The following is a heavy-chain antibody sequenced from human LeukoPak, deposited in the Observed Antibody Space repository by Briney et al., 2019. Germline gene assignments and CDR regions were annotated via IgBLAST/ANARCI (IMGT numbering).Heavy chain of an antibody. CDR1: GGSFSGYY. J-gene: IGHJ4*02. D-gene: IGHD2-2*01. CDR3: ARGRVPRYCSSTSCRAPRGIIYFDY. CDR2: INHSGST. Sequence: KPSETLSLTCAVYGGSFSGYYWSWIRQPPGKGLEWIGEINHSGSTNYNASLKSRATISVDTSKNQFALKLSSVTAADTAVYYCARGRVPRYCSSTSCRAPRGIIYFDYWGQGTLVTVSS. V-gene: IGHV4-34*01.